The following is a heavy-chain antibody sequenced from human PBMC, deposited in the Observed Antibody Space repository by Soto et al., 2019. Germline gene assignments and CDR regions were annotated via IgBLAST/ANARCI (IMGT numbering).Heavy chain of an antibody. V-gene: IGHV3-23*01. CDR3: ARRSYDRSGFQN. CDR2: IGGSGAST. CDR1: GFTFSTYA. J-gene: IGHJ1*01. D-gene: IGHD3-22*01. Sequence: PGGSLRLSCAASGFTFSTYAMSWVRQAPGKGLMWVSAIGGSGASTYYADSVKRRFTISRDNSKNNLYLQMNSLRAEDTAIYFCARRSYDRSGFQNWGQGTLVTVSS.